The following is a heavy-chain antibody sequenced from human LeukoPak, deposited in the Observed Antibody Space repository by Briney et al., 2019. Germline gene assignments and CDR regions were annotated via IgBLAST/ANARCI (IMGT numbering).Heavy chain of an antibody. CDR1: GLSFSSYS. Sequence: GGSLRLSCAASGLSFSSYSMNWVRQAPGKGLEWVSYIRSSSSTIYYADSVKGRFTISRDNAKNSLYLQMNSLRDEDTAVYYCARAGSYYYCSGSGFYFDYWGPGTLVTVSS. V-gene: IGHV3-48*02. CDR2: IRSSSSTI. CDR3: ARAGSYYYCSGSGFYFDY. J-gene: IGHJ4*02. D-gene: IGHD3-10*01.